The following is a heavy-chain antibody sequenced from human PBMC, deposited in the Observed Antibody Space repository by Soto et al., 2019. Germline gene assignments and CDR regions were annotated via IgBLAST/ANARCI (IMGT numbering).Heavy chain of an antibody. V-gene: IGHV1-8*01. D-gene: IGHD6-6*01. CDR3: AGERSSSSLDY. Sequence: QVQLVQSGAEVKKPGASVKVSCKASGYTFTSYDVNWVRPATGQGLEWMGWMNPNSGNTGYALKFQGRVTMTRNTSISTAYMELSSLRSEDTAVYYCAGERSSSSLDYWGQGTLVPVSS. J-gene: IGHJ4*02. CDR1: GYTFTSYD. CDR2: MNPNSGNT.